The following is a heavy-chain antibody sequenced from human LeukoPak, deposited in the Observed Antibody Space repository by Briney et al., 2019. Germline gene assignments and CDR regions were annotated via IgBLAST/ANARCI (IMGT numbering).Heavy chain of an antibody. V-gene: IGHV4-4*07. D-gene: IGHD3-10*01. J-gene: IGHJ4*02. CDR2: IYTSGST. CDR3: ARVGVAATEFDY. Sequence: PSETLSLTCTVPGGSISSSYWSWIRQPAGKGLEWIGRIYTSGSTNYNPSLKSRVTMSVDTSKNPFSLKLSSVTAADTAVYYCARVGVAATEFDYWGQGTLVTVSS. CDR1: GGSISSSY.